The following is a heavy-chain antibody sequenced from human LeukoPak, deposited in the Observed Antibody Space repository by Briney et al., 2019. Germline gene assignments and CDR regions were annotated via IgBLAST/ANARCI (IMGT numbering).Heavy chain of an antibody. Sequence: ASVKVSCKASGYTFTSYYMHWVRQAPGQGLEWMGMINPSGGSTKYTQKFQGRVTMTRDTSTSTVYMELGSLRSEDTAVYYCARAVDTAMVTFDYWGQGTLVTVSS. D-gene: IGHD5-18*01. CDR1: GYTFTSYY. V-gene: IGHV1-46*01. CDR3: ARAVDTAMVTFDY. CDR2: INPSGGST. J-gene: IGHJ4*02.